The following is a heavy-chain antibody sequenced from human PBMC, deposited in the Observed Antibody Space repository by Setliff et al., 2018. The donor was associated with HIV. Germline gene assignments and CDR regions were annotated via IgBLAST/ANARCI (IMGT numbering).Heavy chain of an antibody. J-gene: IGHJ4*02. CDR2: ISHGGRDK. CDR1: GFTFSSYG. V-gene: IGHV3-30*03. Sequence: GGSLRLSCAASGFTFSSYGMHWVRQAPGKGLEWVAVISHGGRDKYYADSVKGRFTISRDNSKNTLYLQMNSLRAEDTAVYYCARVDNPTVNTMYFDSWGQGTLVTVSS. CDR3: ARVDNPTVNTMYFDS. D-gene: IGHD4-4*01.